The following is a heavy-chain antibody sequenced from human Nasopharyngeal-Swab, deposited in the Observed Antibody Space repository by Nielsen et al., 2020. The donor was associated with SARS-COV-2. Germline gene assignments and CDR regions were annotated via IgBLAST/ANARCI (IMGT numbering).Heavy chain of an antibody. J-gene: IGHJ3*02. CDR3: ARDGYCGGDCYGAFDI. V-gene: IGHV3-21*01. CDR1: GFIFSSYT. CDR2: ISRSSSDL. D-gene: IGHD2-21*02. Sequence: GGSLRLSCDASGFIFSSYTMNWVRRAPGKGLEWVSSISRSSSDLYYRDSLKGRFTVSRDNTKKSLYLQMDSLRAEDTAVYYCARDGYCGGDCYGAFDIWGQGTMVTVSS.